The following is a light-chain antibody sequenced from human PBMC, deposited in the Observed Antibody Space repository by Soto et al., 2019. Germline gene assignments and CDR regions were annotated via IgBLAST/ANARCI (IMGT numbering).Light chain of an antibody. CDR1: QTVERW. CDR2: DVS. Sequence: DIQMTQSPSTLPASVGDRVTISCRASQTVERWLAWYQQKPGKAPKLLISDVSSLQSGVPSRFSGSGSGTDFTLTISSLQPEDFATYYCQQANSFPLTFGGGTKVDI. CDR3: QQANSFPLT. V-gene: IGKV1-12*01. J-gene: IGKJ4*01.